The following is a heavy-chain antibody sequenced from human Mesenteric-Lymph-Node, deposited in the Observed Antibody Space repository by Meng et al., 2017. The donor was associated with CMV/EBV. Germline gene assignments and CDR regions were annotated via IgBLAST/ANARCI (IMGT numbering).Heavy chain of an antibody. V-gene: IGHV1-2*02. CDR3: ARSLNYGMDV. Sequence: ASVKVSCKASGYTFTGYYLHWMRQAPGQGLEWMGSINPNSGGTNYAQNFQGRVTLTRDTSINTADMELTRLRSDDTALYYCARSLNYGMDVWGQGTTVTVSS. D-gene: IGHD5/OR15-5a*01. CDR1: GYTFTGYY. CDR2: INPNSGGT. J-gene: IGHJ6*02.